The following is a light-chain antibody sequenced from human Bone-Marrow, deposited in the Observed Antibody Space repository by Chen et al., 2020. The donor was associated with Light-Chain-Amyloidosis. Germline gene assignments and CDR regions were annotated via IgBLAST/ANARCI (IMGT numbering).Light chain of an antibody. J-gene: IGLJ2*01. Sequence: SYELTQHPSVSVSPGQTSSITCSGDDLPTKYAYWYQQEPGQAPVLVIHRDTERPSGISERFSGSSSGTTATLTISGVQAEDEADYHCQSADSSGTYEVIFGGGTKLTVL. CDR3: QSADSSGTYEVI. CDR1: DLPTKY. CDR2: RDT. V-gene: IGLV3-25*03.